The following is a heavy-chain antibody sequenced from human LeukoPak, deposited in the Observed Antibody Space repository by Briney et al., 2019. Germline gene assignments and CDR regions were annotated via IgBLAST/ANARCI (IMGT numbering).Heavy chain of an antibody. D-gene: IGHD2-2*01. CDR3: ASALKRGYCSSTSCYYYYYMDV. Sequence: SVKASCKASGGTFSSYAISWVRQAPGQGLEWMGGIIPIFGTANYAQKFQGRVTITADESTSTAYMELSSLRSEDTAVYYCASALKRGYCSSTSCYYYYYMDVWGKGTTVTVSS. J-gene: IGHJ6*03. V-gene: IGHV1-69*13. CDR2: IIPIFGTA. CDR1: GGTFSSYA.